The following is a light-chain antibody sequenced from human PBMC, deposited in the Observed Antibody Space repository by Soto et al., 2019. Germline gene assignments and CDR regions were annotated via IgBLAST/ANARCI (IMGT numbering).Light chain of an antibody. CDR2: GAS. V-gene: IGKV3-20*01. CDR1: QSVSSSY. Sequence: EIVLTQSPGTLSLSPGDSATLSCRASQSVSSSYLAWYQQKPGQAPRLLIYGASSRATGIPDRFSGSGSGTDLTLTISRLEPEDFAVYYCQQYGSSQWTFGQGTKVDI. J-gene: IGKJ1*01. CDR3: QQYGSSQWT.